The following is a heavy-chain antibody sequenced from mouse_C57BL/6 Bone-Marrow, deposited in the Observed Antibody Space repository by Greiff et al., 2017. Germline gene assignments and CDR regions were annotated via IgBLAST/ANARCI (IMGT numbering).Heavy chain of an antibody. Sequence: EVMLVESGGGLVKPGGSLKLSCAASGFTFSSYAMSWVRQTPEKRLEWVATISDGGSYTYYPDNVKGRFTISRDNAKNNLYLQMSYMKSEDTAMYYCASSTVVAPIDYWGQGTSVTVSS. CDR1: GFTFSSYA. D-gene: IGHD1-1*01. V-gene: IGHV5-4*03. CDR3: ASSTVVAPIDY. J-gene: IGHJ4*01. CDR2: ISDGGSYT.